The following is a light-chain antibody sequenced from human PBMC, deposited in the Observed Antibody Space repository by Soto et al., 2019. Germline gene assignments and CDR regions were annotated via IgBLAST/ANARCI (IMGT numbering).Light chain of an antibody. Sequence: EIVLTQSPATLSLSPGERATLSCRASQNLNSYLVWYQQKPGQARRLLIYDASSRANGVPARFSGSGSETAFTLTISSLQPDDFALYYCQQRRDWPRTFGGGTKVE. CDR2: DAS. J-gene: IGKJ4*02. V-gene: IGKV3-11*01. CDR1: QNLNSY. CDR3: QQRRDWPRT.